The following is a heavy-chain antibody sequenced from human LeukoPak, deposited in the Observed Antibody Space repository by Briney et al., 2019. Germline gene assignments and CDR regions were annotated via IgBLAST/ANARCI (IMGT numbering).Heavy chain of an antibody. CDR2: ISSSSSYI. CDR3: ARDFRSGCYKGGDNY. J-gene: IGHJ4*02. CDR1: GFTFSSYS. V-gene: IGHV3-21*01. D-gene: IGHD3-22*01. Sequence: PGGSLRLSCAASGFTFSSYSMNWVRQAPGKGLEWVSSISSSSSYIYYADSVKGRFTISGDNAKNSLYLQMNSLRAEDTAVYYCARDFRSGCYKGGDNYWGQGTLVTVSS.